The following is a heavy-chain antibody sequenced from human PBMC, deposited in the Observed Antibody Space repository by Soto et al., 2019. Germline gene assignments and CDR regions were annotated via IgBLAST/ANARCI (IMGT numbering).Heavy chain of an antibody. CDR1: GFSVGTNY. V-gene: IGHV3-53*02. D-gene: IGHD3-16*01. J-gene: IGHJ3*01. CDR2: IYSGGGT. Sequence: EVRLVETGGRLIQPGGSLRLSCAASGFSVGTNYMSWVRQAPGKGLEWVSNIYSGGGTSYADSVKGRFAISRDTSKNTLFLQMTSLRAEDTDVDYCAGGIPAESFDLWGQGTMVIVSS. CDR3: AGGIPAESFDL.